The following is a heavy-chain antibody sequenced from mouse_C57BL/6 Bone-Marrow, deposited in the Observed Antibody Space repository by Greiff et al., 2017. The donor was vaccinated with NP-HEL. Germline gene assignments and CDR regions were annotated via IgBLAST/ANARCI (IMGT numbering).Heavy chain of an antibody. CDR3: ARPDGYYHAWFAY. V-gene: IGHV5-17*01. CDR1: GFTFSDYG. J-gene: IGHJ3*01. D-gene: IGHD2-3*01. Sequence: EVKLVESGGGLVKPGGSLKLSCAASGFTFSDYGMHWVRQAPEKGLEWVAYISSGSSTIYYADTVKGRFTISRDNAKNTLFLQMTSLRSEDTAMYYWARPDGYYHAWFAYWGQGTLVTVSA. CDR2: ISSGSSTI.